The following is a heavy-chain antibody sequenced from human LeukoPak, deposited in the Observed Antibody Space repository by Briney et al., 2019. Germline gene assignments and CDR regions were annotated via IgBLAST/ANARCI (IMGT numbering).Heavy chain of an antibody. CDR2: INPNSGGT. CDR3: ARDLIVGATTEYYFDY. CDR1: GYTFTGYY. D-gene: IGHD1-26*01. J-gene: IGHJ4*02. Sequence: ASVTVSCKASGYTFTGYYMHWVRQAPGQGLEWMGWINPNSGGTNYAQKFQGRVTMTRDTSISTAYMELSRLRSDDTAVYYCARDLIVGATTEYYFDYWGQGTLVTVSS. V-gene: IGHV1-2*02.